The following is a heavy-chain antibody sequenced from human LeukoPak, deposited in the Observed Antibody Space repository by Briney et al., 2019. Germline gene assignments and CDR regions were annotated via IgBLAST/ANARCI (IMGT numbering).Heavy chain of an antibody. D-gene: IGHD2-2*02. J-gene: IGHJ6*02. CDR1: GYTFTGYY. Sequence: ASVKVSCKASGYTFTGYYMHWVRQAPGQGLEWMGWINPNSGGTNYAQKFQGRVTMTRDTSISTAYMELSRLRSDDTAVYYCARDRNTVVVPAAISYYYYYYGMDVWGQGTTVTVSS. CDR2: INPNSGGT. CDR3: ARDRNTVVVPAAISYYYYYYGMDV. V-gene: IGHV1-2*02.